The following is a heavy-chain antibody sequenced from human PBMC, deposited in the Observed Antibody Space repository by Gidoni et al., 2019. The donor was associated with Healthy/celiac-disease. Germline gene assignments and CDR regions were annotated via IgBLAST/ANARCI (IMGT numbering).Heavy chain of an antibody. D-gene: IGHD5-18*01. V-gene: IGHV3-48*03. CDR1: GFTLSSYE. CDR2: ISSSGSTI. Sequence: EVQLGEAGGGLVQPGGARRLSCAACGFTLSSYEMNWVRQAPGKGLGWVSYISSSGSTIYYADSVKCRFTISRDNAKNSLYLQMHSLRAEDTAVYYCASGGNWLQLWLPYYYGMDVWGQGTTVTVSS. J-gene: IGHJ6*02. CDR3: ASGGNWLQLWLPYYYGMDV.